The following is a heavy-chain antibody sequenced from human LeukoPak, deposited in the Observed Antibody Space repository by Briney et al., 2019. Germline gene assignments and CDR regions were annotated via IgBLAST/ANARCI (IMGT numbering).Heavy chain of an antibody. CDR3: AKDRDDSSTLFDS. CDR1: GFTFSSYA. V-gene: IGHV3-23*01. J-gene: IGHJ4*02. CDR2: ISGSGGGT. Sequence: GGSLRLSCAASGFTFSSYATSWVRRAPGKGLQWVSSISGSGGGTYSADSVKGRFTISRDNSKNTLYLQMNSLRVEDTAVYYCAKDRDDSSTLFDSWGQGSLVTVSS. D-gene: IGHD3-16*01.